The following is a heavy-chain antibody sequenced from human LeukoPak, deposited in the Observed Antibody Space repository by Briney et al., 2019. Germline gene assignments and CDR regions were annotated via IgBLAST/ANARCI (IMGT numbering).Heavy chain of an antibody. CDR3: AGSHCSSTSCYRGILFYYGMDV. V-gene: IGHV4-34*01. J-gene: IGHJ6*02. Sequence: PSETLSLTCAVYGGSFSGYYWSWIRQPPGKGLEWIGEINHSGSTNYNPSLKSRVTISVDTSKNQFSLKLSSVTAADTAVYYCAGSHCSSTSCYRGILFYYGMDVWGQGTTVTVSS. D-gene: IGHD2-2*01. CDR1: GGSFSGYY. CDR2: INHSGST.